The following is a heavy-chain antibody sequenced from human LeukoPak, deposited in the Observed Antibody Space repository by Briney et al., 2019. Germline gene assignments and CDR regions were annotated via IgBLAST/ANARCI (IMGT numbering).Heavy chain of an antibody. CDR1: GYTFTGYY. D-gene: IGHD2-2*01. J-gene: IGHJ6*03. V-gene: IGHV1-2*02. Sequence: ASLKVSCKASGYTFTGYYMHWVRQAPGQGLEWMGWINPNSGGTNYAQKFQGRVTMTRDTSISTAYMELSRLRSDEIGGYYCARDIVVVPAAMSYYMDVWGKGTTVTVSS. CDR2: INPNSGGT. CDR3: ARDIVVVPAAMSYYMDV.